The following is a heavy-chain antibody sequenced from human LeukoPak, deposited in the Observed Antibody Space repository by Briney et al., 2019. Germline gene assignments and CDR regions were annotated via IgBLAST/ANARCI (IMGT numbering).Heavy chain of an antibody. D-gene: IGHD3-3*01. CDR1: ADSFSSHY. CDR3: ARHRLGYDFWSGYSDYYYMDV. Sequence: SETLSLTCAVSADSFSSHYWTWIRQPPGKGLEWIGYISYIGSTNYNPSLKSRVTISIDTSKNQFSLKLSSVTAADTAVYYCARHRLGYDFWSGYSDYYYMDVWGKGTTVTVSS. V-gene: IGHV4-59*08. J-gene: IGHJ6*03. CDR2: ISYIGST.